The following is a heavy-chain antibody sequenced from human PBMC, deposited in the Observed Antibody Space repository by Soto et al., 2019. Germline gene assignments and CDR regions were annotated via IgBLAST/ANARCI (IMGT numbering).Heavy chain of an antibody. CDR2: INHRGST. J-gene: IGHJ5*02. D-gene: IGHD2-2*01. CDR1: GGSFSGYY. Sequence: SETLSLTCVVYGGSFSGYYWSWIRQSPGKGLEWIGGINHRGSTSYNPSLESRVTISVDTSKNQFSLKLPSVTAADTAMYYCARDGFCTSTTCRVGNWFDPWGQGTLVTVSS. CDR3: ARDGFCTSTTCRVGNWFDP. V-gene: IGHV4-34*01.